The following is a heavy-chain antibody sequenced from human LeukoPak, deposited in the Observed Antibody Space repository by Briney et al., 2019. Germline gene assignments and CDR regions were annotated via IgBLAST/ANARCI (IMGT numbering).Heavy chain of an antibody. D-gene: IGHD1-26*01. J-gene: IGHJ5*02. Sequence: PSETLSLTCTVSGGSISSYYWSWIRQPPGKGLEWIGYIYYSGTTNYNHSLKSRFTISVDTSKNPFSLKLSTVTAADTAVYYGAKHLIVTKGWFDPWGQGILVTVSS. CDR2: IYYSGTT. V-gene: IGHV4-59*08. CDR3: AKHLIVTKGWFDP. CDR1: GGSISSYY.